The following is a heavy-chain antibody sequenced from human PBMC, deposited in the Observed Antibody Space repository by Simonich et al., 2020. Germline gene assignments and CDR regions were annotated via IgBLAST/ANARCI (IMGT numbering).Heavy chain of an antibody. V-gene: IGHV3-7*01. Sequence: EVQLVESGGGLVQPGGSLRLSCAASGFTFSSYWMRGVRQAPGKGWEWVANIKQDGSEKYYVDSVKGRFTISRDNAKNSLYLQMNSLRAEDTAVYYCARDGLGTAYYYYMDVWGKGTTVTVSS. CDR3: ARDGLGTAYYYYMDV. J-gene: IGHJ6*03. D-gene: IGHD7-27*01. CDR1: GFTFSSYW. CDR2: IKQDGSEK.